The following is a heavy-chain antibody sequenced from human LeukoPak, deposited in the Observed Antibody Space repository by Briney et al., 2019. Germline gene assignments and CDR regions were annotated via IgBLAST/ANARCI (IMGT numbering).Heavy chain of an antibody. V-gene: IGHV3-21*01. CDR2: ISSSSSYL. J-gene: IGHJ3*02. D-gene: IGHD5-12*01. CDR1: GFTFSTYW. Sequence: SLXXSXAASGFTFSTYWMSWVRQAPGKGLEWVSSISSSSSYLYYADSVKGRFTISRDNAKNSLYLQMNSLRAGDTAVYYCAGGHIVATISDAFDIWGQGTMVTVSS. CDR3: AGGHIVATISDAFDI.